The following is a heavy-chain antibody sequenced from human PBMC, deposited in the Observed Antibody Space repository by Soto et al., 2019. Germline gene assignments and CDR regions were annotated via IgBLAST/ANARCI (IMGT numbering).Heavy chain of an antibody. CDR1: RGYISSSSYY. V-gene: IGHV4-39*01. CDR2: VYYSGST. CDR3: ARHDASGHLFYD. Sequence: PSETLSLTCTASRGYISSSSYYWAWIRQPPGKGLEWIGSVYYSGSTYYNPSLKSRVTISVDALKNQFSLNLSFVTAADTAVYYCARHDASGHLFYDWGQGTMVTVSS. D-gene: IGHD3-3*02. J-gene: IGHJ4*02.